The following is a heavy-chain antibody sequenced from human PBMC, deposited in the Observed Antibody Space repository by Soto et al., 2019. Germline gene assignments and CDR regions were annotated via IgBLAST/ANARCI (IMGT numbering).Heavy chain of an antibody. CDR1: GFTFNNYV. CDR2: XXAXGXTX. CDR3: AKDFLVGTIDY. J-gene: IGHJ4*02. D-gene: IGHD1-1*01. V-gene: IGHV3-23*01. Sequence: PGGSLRLSCAASGFTFNNYVMNWVRQTPGKGLXWVAXXXAXGXTXYXXXXVQGRFVISRDNSKNTVFLHMNSVRVEDTAVYYCAKDFLVGTIDYWGQGAPVTVSS.